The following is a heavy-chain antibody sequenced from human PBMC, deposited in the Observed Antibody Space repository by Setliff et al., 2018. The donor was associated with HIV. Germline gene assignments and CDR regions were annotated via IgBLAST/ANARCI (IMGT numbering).Heavy chain of an antibody. Sequence: GGSLRLSCAGSGFTFSRYWMSWVRQAPGKGLEWVANIKQDGSEKYYVDSVKGRFTISRDNAKNSLYLQMNSLRAEDTAVYYCARGRGSVALWGQGTLVTVSS. CDR2: IKQDGSEK. CDR1: GFTFSRYW. CDR3: ARGRGSVAL. D-gene: IGHD2-15*01. V-gene: IGHV3-7*03. J-gene: IGHJ4*02.